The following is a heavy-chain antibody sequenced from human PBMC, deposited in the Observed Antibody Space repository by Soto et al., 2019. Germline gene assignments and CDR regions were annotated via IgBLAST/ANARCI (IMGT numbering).Heavy chain of an antibody. CDR2: ISSSSSYI. Sequence: EVQLVESGGGLVKPGGSLRLSCAASGFTFSSYSMNWVRQAPGKGLEWVSSISSSSSYIYYADSVKGRFTISRDNAKNSLYLQMNSLRAEDTVVYYCARDGSSAAGPHYYYYYGMDVWGQGTTVTVSS. V-gene: IGHV3-21*01. D-gene: IGHD6-13*01. J-gene: IGHJ6*02. CDR3: ARDGSSAAGPHYYYYYGMDV. CDR1: GFTFSSYS.